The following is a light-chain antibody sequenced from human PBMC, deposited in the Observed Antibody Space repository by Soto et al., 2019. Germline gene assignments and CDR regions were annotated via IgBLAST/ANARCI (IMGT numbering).Light chain of an antibody. CDR1: QSILSSSDNKNY. CDR2: GAS. Sequence: DIVMTQSPDSLAVSLGERATINCKSSQSILSSSDNKNYLVWYQHKPGQPPKLLIYGASTRASGVPDRFRGSGSGTDFTRTSSSLQAEDVAVYYCQQCYSAPLTFGGGTKVEIK. CDR3: QQCYSAPLT. V-gene: IGKV4-1*01. J-gene: IGKJ4*01.